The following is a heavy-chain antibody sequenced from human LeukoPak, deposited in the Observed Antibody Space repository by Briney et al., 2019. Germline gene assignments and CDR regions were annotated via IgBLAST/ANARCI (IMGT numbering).Heavy chain of an antibody. J-gene: IGHJ4*02. V-gene: IGHV4-39*02. Sequence: SETLSLTCTVSGGSISGSSFYWAWIRQPPGKGLEWIGSIFHSGATYYNPSLKRRVTISVDTSKNHFSLNLRSVTAAGTAIYYCARLFRIANWGQGSLVTVSS. CDR2: IFHSGAT. CDR3: ARLFRIAN. D-gene: IGHD2-21*01. CDR1: GGSISGSSFY.